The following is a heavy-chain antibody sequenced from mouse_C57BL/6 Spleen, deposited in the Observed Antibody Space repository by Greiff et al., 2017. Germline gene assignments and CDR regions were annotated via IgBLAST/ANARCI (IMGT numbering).Heavy chain of an antibody. Sequence: VQLQQPGAELVMPGASVKLSCKASGYTFTSYWMHWVKQRPGQGLEWIGEVDPSDSYTNYNQKFKGKSTLTVDKSSSTAYMQLSSLTSEDSAVYYCARRGFFDYWGQGTTLTVSS. CDR1: GYTFTSYW. CDR2: VDPSDSYT. J-gene: IGHJ2*01. V-gene: IGHV1-69*01. CDR3: ARRGFFDY.